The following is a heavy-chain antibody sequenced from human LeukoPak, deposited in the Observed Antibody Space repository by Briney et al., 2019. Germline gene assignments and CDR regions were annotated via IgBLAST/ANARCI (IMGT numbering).Heavy chain of an antibody. Sequence: SETLSLTCAVYGASLSNYYWSWIRQPPGKGLEWIGYIYYTGSTNYNPSLRSRVTISVDTSKNQFSLKLSSVTAADTAVYYCSRDGYSGLDYWGQGTLVTVSS. J-gene: IGHJ4*02. CDR2: IYYTGST. CDR1: GASLSNYY. V-gene: IGHV4-59*12. D-gene: IGHD3-22*01. CDR3: SRDGYSGLDY.